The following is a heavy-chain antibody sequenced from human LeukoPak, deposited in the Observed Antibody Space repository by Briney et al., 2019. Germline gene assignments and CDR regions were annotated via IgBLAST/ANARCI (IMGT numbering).Heavy chain of an antibody. CDR1: GFTFSSYW. CDR2: INSDGSST. V-gene: IGHV3-74*01. J-gene: IGHJ5*02. Sequence: PGGSLRLSCAASGFTFSSYWMPWVRQAPGKGLVWVSRINSDGSSTSYADSVKGRFTISRDNAKNTLYLQMNSLRAEDTAVYYCARVPTYYDILTGYLYNWFDPWGQGTLVTVSS. D-gene: IGHD3-9*01. CDR3: ARVPTYYDILTGYLYNWFDP.